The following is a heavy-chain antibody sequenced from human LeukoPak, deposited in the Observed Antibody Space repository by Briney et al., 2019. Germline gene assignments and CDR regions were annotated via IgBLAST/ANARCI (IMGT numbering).Heavy chain of an antibody. V-gene: IGHV3-15*01. Sequence: GGSLRLSCAASGFTFSNAWMSWVRQAPGKGLGWVGRIKSKTDDGTIDYAAPVKGRFTISRDDSKNTLYLQMNSLKTEDTAVYYCTTYLRATDFDYWGQGTLVTVSS. D-gene: IGHD5-12*01. J-gene: IGHJ4*02. CDR2: IKSKTDDGTI. CDR3: TTYLRATDFDY. CDR1: GFTFSNAW.